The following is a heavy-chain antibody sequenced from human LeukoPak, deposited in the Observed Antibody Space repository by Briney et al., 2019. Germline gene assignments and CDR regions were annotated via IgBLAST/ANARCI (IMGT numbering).Heavy chain of an antibody. CDR3: ARGGPPHVDTAMVTRDPTFDY. CDR2: INHSGST. D-gene: IGHD5-18*01. J-gene: IGHJ4*02. Sequence: SETLSLTCAVYGGSFSGYYWSWIRQPPGKGLEWIGEINHSGSTNYNPSLKSRVTISVDTSKNQFSLKLSSVTAADTAVYYCARGGPPHVDTAMVTRDPTFDYWGQGTLVTVSS. CDR1: GGSFSGYY. V-gene: IGHV4-34*01.